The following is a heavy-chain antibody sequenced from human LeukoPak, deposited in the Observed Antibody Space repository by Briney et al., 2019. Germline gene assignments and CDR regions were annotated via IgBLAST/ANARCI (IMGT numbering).Heavy chain of an antibody. CDR1: GFTFSSYA. Sequence: PGGSLRLSCAASGFTFSSYAMHWVRQAPGKGLEYVSAISSNGGSTYYANSVKGRFTISRDNSKNTLYLQMGSLRAEDMDVYYCAREGYATPFDYWGQGTLVTVSS. J-gene: IGHJ4*02. D-gene: IGHD2-15*01. V-gene: IGHV3-64*01. CDR3: AREGYATPFDY. CDR2: ISSNGGST.